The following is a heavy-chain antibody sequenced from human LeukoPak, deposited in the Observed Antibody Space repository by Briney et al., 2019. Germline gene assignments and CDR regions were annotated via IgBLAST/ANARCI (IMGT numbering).Heavy chain of an antibody. J-gene: IGHJ4*02. D-gene: IGHD3-3*01. CDR2: VHPSRGST. V-gene: IGHV1-46*01. Sequence: ASVKVSFTASGYTFTIHHMHLVRHAPGQGLEWMGMVHPSRGSTTYAQKFQGRVTTTTDTSTSTVYMELSSLRSEDTAVYYCATTNGSGPHWGQGTLVTVSS. CDR1: GYTFTIHH. CDR3: ATTNGSGPH.